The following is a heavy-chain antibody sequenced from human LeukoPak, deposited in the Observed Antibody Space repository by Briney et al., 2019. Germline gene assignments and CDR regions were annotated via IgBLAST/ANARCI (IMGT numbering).Heavy chain of an antibody. D-gene: IGHD3-10*01. CDR1: GFMFSNYA. CDR3: AKVESGSYFDY. CDR2: ISGSGDAT. J-gene: IGHJ4*02. V-gene: IGHV3-23*01. Sequence: GGSLRLSCAASGFMFSNYAMSWVRQAPGKGLEWVSAISGSGDATHYADSVKGRFTISRDNSKNTLYLQMNSLRDVDTALYYCAKVESGSYFDYWGQGTLVTVSS.